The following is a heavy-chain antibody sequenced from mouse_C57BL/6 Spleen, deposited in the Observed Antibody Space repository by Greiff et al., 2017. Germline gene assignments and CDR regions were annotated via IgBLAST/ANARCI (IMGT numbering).Heavy chain of an antibody. CDR2: IDPSDSET. CDR1: GYTFTSYW. D-gene: IGHD2-1*01. Sequence: QVQLQQPGAELVRPGSSVKLSCKASGYTFTSYWMHWVKQRPIQGLEWIGNIDPSDSETHFNQKFKDKATLTVDKSSSTAYMQLSSLTSEDSAVYYCARGYYGNGGCAYWGQGTLVTVSA. J-gene: IGHJ3*01. CDR3: ARGYYGNGGCAY. V-gene: IGHV1-52*01.